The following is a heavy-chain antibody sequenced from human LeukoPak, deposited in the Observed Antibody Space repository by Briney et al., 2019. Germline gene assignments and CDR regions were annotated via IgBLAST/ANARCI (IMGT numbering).Heavy chain of an antibody. V-gene: IGHV4-34*01. Sequence: SETLSLTCAVYGGSFSGYYWSWIRQPPGEGLEWIGEINHSGSTNYNPSLKSRVTISVDTSKNQFSLKLSSVTAADTAVYYCARVVPAAKYYYGMDVWGQGTTVTVSS. CDR3: ARVVPAAKYYYGMDV. CDR1: GGSFSGYY. D-gene: IGHD2-2*01. J-gene: IGHJ6*02. CDR2: INHSGST.